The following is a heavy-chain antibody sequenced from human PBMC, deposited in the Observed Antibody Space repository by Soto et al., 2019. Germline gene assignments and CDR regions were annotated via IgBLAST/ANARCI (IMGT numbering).Heavy chain of an antibody. CDR3: AREELAYCGGDCYSSDY. J-gene: IGHJ4*02. V-gene: IGHV1-69*13. D-gene: IGHD2-21*02. CDR1: GYSFTSYG. Sequence: SVKVSCKASGYSFTSYGISWVRQAPGQGLEWMGGIIPIFGTANYAQKFQGRVTITADESTSTAYMELSSLRSEDTAVYYCAREELAYCGGDCYSSDYWGQGTLVTVSS. CDR2: IIPIFGTA.